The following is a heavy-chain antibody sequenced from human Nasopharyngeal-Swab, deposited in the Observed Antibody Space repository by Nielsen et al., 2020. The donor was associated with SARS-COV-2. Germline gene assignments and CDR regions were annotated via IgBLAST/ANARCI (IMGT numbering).Heavy chain of an antibody. V-gene: IGHV7-4-1*02. CDR1: GYTFTSYA. CDR3: ARGHKPGSGSYIGAFDI. Sequence: ASVKVSCKASGYTFTSYAMNWVRQAPGQGLEWMGWINTNTGNPTYAQGFTGRFVFSLDTSVSTAYLQISSLKAEDTAVYYCARGHKPGSGSYIGAFDIWGQGTMVPVSS. J-gene: IGHJ3*02. CDR2: INTNTGNP. D-gene: IGHD3-10*01.